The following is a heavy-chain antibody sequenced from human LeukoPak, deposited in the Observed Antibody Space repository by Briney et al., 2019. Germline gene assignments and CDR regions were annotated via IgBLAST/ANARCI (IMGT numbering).Heavy chain of an antibody. Sequence: VASVNVSCKASGGTFSSYAISWVRQAPGQGLEWMGGIIPIFGTANYAQKFQGRVTITADESTSTAYMELSSLRSEDTAVYYCAKDLLLWFGELLRYYYYYGMDVWGQGTTVTVSS. D-gene: IGHD3-10*01. V-gene: IGHV1-69*13. CDR3: AKDLLLWFGELLRYYYYYGMDV. J-gene: IGHJ6*02. CDR1: GGTFSSYA. CDR2: IIPIFGTA.